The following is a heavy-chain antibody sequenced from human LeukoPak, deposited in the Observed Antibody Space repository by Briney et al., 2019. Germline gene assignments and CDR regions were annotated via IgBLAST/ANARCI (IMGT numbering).Heavy chain of an antibody. CDR2: IYYRGST. D-gene: IGHD3-9*01. J-gene: IGHJ4*02. Sequence: SETLSLTCTVSGDSISSYYWSWIRQPPGKGLEWIGYIYYRGSTDYNPSLKSRVTISVDTSKNQFSLKLSSVTAADTAVYYCARADDILTGYHFDYWGQGTLVTVSS. CDR3: ARADDILTGYHFDY. V-gene: IGHV4-59*12. CDR1: GDSISSYY.